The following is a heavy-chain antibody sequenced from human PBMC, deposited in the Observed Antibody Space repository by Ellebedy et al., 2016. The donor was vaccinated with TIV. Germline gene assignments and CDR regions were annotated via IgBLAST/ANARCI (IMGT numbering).Heavy chain of an antibody. CDR2: IKQDGSEK. V-gene: IGHV3-7*01. J-gene: IGHJ4*02. CDR1: GFTFSNHF. Sequence: GESLKISCAASGFTFSNHFMSWVRQAPGKGLEWVANIKQDGSEKHYVDSVKGRFTISRDNAKNSLYLQMNSLRAEDTAVYYCARDNYNVSVAGSNWGQGTLVTVSS. D-gene: IGHD6-19*01. CDR3: ARDNYNVSVAGSN.